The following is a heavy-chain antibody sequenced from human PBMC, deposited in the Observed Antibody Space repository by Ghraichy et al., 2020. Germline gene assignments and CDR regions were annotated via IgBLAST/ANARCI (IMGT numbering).Heavy chain of an antibody. D-gene: IGHD3-16*01. Sequence: SETLSLTCAVYGGSFSGYYWTWIRQPPGKGLEWIGGINHRGNTNYNPSLQSRVTILVDTSKNHFSLKLSSVTAADTAVYYCARGTVGDALDVWGQGTTVTVSS. J-gene: IGHJ6*02. CDR1: GGSFSGYY. CDR3: ARGTVGDALDV. V-gene: IGHV4-34*01. CDR2: INHRGNT.